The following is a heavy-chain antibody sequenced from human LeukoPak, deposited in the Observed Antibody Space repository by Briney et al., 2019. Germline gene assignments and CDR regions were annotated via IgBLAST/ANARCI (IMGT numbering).Heavy chain of an antibody. V-gene: IGHV3-7*03. D-gene: IGHD4-17*01. CDR1: GFTFSSYW. Sequence: GGSLRLSCAASGFTFSSYWMSWVRQAPGKGLEWVACIKQDGSEKYYADSVKGRFTISRDNSKNTLYLQMNSLRAEDTAVYYCAKEVPTTPYYYYYYGMDVWGQGTTVTVSS. CDR3: AKEVPTTPYYYYYYGMDV. J-gene: IGHJ6*02. CDR2: IKQDGSEK.